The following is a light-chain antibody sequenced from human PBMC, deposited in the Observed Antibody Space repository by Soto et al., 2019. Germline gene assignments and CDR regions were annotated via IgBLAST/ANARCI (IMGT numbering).Light chain of an antibody. CDR3: QHYDSLRT. V-gene: IGKV3-20*01. Sequence: EIVLTQSPGTVSLSPGEIATLSCRASQSISRNYLGWYQQNVGQAPRLLIYGASNRATGIPGRFSGSASGTDFTLTISRLETEDFAVYYCQHYDSLRTFGQGTKVDIK. CDR1: QSISRNY. J-gene: IGKJ1*01. CDR2: GAS.